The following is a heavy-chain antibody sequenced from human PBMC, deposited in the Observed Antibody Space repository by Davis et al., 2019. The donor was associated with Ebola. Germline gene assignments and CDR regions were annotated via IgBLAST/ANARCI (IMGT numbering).Heavy chain of an antibody. CDR2: INPSDGNT. V-gene: IGHV1-46*01. CDR1: GYTFTSYY. CDR3: ARDDTGYSSNLGRFRDHPFDL. D-gene: IGHD4-11*01. J-gene: IGHJ3*01. Sequence: AASVKVSCKASGYTFTSYYMHWVRQAPGQGLEWMGIINPSDGNTNYAQKFQGRVTMTRDTSTTTVDMELSSLRSEDTAVYYCARDDTGYSSNLGRFRDHPFDLWGQGTMVTVSS.